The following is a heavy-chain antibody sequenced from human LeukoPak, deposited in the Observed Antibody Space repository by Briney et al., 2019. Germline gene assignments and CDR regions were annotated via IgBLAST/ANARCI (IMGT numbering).Heavy chain of an antibody. CDR3: AREETMGGTHGELDH. V-gene: IGHV1-18*01. D-gene: IGHD1-26*01. Sequence: GASVTVTCKTSGYTFTSYGMSWVRQAPGQGLEWMGWVSAYNGNTDYAQKLQGRVTMTTDTSTSTAYMELRSLRSDDTAVYYCAREETMGGTHGELDHWGQGTLVTVSS. J-gene: IGHJ4*02. CDR2: VSAYNGNT. CDR1: GYTFTSYG.